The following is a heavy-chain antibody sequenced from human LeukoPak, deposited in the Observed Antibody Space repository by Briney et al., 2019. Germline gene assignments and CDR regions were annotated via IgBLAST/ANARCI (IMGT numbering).Heavy chain of an antibody. CDR2: ISTGSHYI. J-gene: IGHJ1*01. CDR1: GFTFSSYS. V-gene: IGHV3-21*01. D-gene: IGHD1-26*01. Sequence: PGGSLRLSCAASGFTFSSYSMNWVRQAPGKGLEWVAFISTGSHYIYYADSVKGRFTISRDNAKNSLYLQMNSLRAEDTAVYYCASRSGSYFLNWGQGAWSPSPQ. CDR3: ASRSGSYFLN.